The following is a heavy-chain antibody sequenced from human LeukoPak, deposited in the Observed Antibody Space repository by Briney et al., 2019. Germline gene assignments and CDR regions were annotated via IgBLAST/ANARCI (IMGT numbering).Heavy chain of an antibody. CDR2: ISGIGYNT. J-gene: IGHJ4*02. D-gene: IGHD6-19*01. CDR3: AKGVSSAWYPFDF. CDR1: GFTFSTFA. Sequence: GSLRLSCAGSGFTFSTFAMSWVRQAPGKGLEWASAISGIGYNTYYADSVKGRFTISRDNSRNTLYLQMNSLRAEDTAVYYCAKGVSSAWYPFDFWGQGTLVTVSS. V-gene: IGHV3-23*01.